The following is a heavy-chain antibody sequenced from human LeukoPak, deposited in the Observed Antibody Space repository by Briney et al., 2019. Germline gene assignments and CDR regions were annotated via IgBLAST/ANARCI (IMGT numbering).Heavy chain of an antibody. J-gene: IGHJ3*02. CDR2: IIPIFGTA. Sequence: SVKVSCKASGGTFSSYAISWVRQAPGQGLEWMGGIIPIFGTANYAQKFQGRVTITTDESTSTAYMELSSLRSEDTAVYYCARGEVIAARTVDAFDIWGQGTMVTVSS. D-gene: IGHD6-6*01. CDR1: GGTFSSYA. V-gene: IGHV1-69*05. CDR3: ARGEVIAARTVDAFDI.